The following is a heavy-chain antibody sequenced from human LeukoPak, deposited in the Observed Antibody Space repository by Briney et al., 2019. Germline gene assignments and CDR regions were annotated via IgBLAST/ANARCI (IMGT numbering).Heavy chain of an antibody. V-gene: IGHV3-15*01. CDR1: GFTFSNAW. CDR2: IKSNSNGATT. D-gene: IGHD6-19*01. Sequence: PGGSLRLSCAASGFTFSNAWMSWVRQAPGKGLEWIGRIKSNSNGATTDYAAPVKGRFTISRDDSKKTLYLEMNSLKTEDTAVYYCSTGSSGWYNWYFDLWGRGSLVSVSS. CDR3: STGSSGWYNWYFDL. J-gene: IGHJ2*01.